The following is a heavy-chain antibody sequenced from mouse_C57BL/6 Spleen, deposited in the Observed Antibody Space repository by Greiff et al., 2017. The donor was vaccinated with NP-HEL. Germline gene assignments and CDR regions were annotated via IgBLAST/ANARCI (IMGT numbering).Heavy chain of an antibody. CDR1: GYAFSSSW. CDR2: IYPGDGDT. Sequence: VQLHQSGPELVKPGASVKISCKASGYAFSSSWMNWVKQRPGKGLEWIGRIYPGDGDTNYNGKFKGKATLTADKSSSTAYMQLSSLTSEDSAVYFCARRYDYYAMDYWGQGTSVTVSS. CDR3: ARRYDYYAMDY. J-gene: IGHJ4*01. V-gene: IGHV1-82*01.